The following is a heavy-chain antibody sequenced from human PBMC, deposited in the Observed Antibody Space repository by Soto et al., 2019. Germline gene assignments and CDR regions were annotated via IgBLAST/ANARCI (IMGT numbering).Heavy chain of an antibody. V-gene: IGHV4-38-2*01. CDR1: GYSTSSGYY. J-gene: IGHJ4*02. CDR2: IYHSGST. D-gene: IGHD2-2*01. Sequence: TSETLSLTCAVSGYSTSSGYYWGWIRQPPGKGLEWIGSIYHSGSTYYNPSLKSRVTISLDTSKNQFSLKLSSVTAADTAVYYCARAWAGHGPAYFDYWGQGTLVTVSS. CDR3: ARAWAGHGPAYFDY.